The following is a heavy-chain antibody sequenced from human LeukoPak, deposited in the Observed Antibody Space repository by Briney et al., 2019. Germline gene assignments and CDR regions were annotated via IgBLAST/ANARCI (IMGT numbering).Heavy chain of an antibody. Sequence: SGTLSHTFAVYGGSFSGYYWSWIRQAPGKGLEWIGEINHSGNTNYNPSLKSRVTISVDTSKNQFSLKLSSVTAADTAVYYCVTEPGYCTGGRCYGGWFDPWGQGTLVTVSS. J-gene: IGHJ5*02. CDR2: INHSGNT. V-gene: IGHV4-34*01. CDR3: VTEPGYCTGGRCYGGWFDP. CDR1: GGSFSGYY. D-gene: IGHD2-15*01.